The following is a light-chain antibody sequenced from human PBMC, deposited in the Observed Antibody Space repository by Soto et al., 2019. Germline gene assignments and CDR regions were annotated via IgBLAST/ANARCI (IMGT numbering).Light chain of an antibody. V-gene: IGKV3-15*01. J-gene: IGKJ5*01. Sequence: ETVMTQSPATLSVSPGERATLSCRASQSARISLGWYQQKPGQAPRLLIYDVSTRATGVPARFSGSGSGTEFTLTISSLQSEDFAVYYCQQYNNWPPTFGQGTRLEIK. CDR1: QSARIS. CDR3: QQYNNWPPT. CDR2: DVS.